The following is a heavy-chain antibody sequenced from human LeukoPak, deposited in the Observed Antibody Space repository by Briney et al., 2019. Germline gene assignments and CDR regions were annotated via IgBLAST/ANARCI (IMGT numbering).Heavy chain of an antibody. CDR2: IYHSGST. D-gene: IGHD2-2*01. CDR3: ARNSGVVVPAAADY. CDR1: GYSISSGYH. V-gene: IGHV4-38-2*02. J-gene: IGHJ4*02. Sequence: PSETLSLTCTVSGYSISSGYHWGWIRQPPGKGLEWIGSIYHSGSTYYNPSLKSRVTISVDTSKNQFSPKLSSVTAADTAVYYCARNSGVVVPAAADYWGQRTLVTVSS.